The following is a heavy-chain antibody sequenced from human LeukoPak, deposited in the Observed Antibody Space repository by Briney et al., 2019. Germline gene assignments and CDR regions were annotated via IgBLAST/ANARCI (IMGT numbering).Heavy chain of an antibody. CDR3: ARVLRTYSSGWYGQGLYNWFDP. V-gene: IGHV4-59*01. CDR2: IYYSGST. J-gene: IGHJ5*02. D-gene: IGHD6-19*01. CDR1: GGSISTYY. Sequence: SETLSLTCTVSGGSISTYYWSWIRQPPGKGLEWIGYIYYSGSTSYNPSLKSRVTISVDTSKNQFSLKLSSVTAADTAVYYCARVLRTYSSGWYGQGLYNWFDPWGQGTLVTVSS.